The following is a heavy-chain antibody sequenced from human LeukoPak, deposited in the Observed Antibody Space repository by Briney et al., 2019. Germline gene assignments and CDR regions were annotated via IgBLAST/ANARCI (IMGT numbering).Heavy chain of an antibody. D-gene: IGHD3-10*01. CDR1: GFSFSNYA. CDR3: AKGLWFGELAADF. CDR2: INGRGTST. Sequence: GGSLRLSCTGFGFASGFSFSNYAMDWVRQAPGKGLEWVSGINGRGTSTYYRDSVKGRFTISRDNSNNTLFLEMTSLGADDTAVYSCAKGLWFGELAADFWGQGALVTVSS. J-gene: IGHJ4*02. V-gene: IGHV3-23*01.